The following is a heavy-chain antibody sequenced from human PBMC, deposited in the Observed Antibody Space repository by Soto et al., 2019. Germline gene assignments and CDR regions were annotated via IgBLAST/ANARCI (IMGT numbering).Heavy chain of an antibody. J-gene: IGHJ4*02. Sequence: SETLSLTCTVSGGSISPYYWSWIRQPPGKGLEWVGYIYYSGSAYYNPSLKSRVTISVDTSKNQFSLKLTSVTAADTAVYHCARHVGNSPPGSWGQGTLVTVSS. V-gene: IGHV4-59*04. CDR3: ARHVGNSPPGS. CDR1: GGSISPYY. CDR2: IYYSGSA. D-gene: IGHD1-26*01.